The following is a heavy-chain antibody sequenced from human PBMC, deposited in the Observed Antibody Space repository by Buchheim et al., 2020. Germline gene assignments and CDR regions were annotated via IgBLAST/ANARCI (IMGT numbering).Heavy chain of an antibody. J-gene: IGHJ4*02. Sequence: QVQLVESGGGVVQPGRSLRLSCAASGFTFSSYGMHWVRQAPGKGLEWVAVISYDGSNKYYADSVKGRFTISRDNSKNTLYLQMNSLRAEDTAVYYCAKFELPGYWGQGTL. CDR2: ISYDGSNK. D-gene: IGHD1-26*01. CDR3: AKFELPGY. V-gene: IGHV3-30*18. CDR1: GFTFSSYG.